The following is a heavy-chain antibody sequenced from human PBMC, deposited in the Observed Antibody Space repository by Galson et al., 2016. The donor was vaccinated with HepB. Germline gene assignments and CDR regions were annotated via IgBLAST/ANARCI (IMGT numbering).Heavy chain of an antibody. CDR3: AIDVQFRFDY. CDR1: GYRFFTYG. CDR2: ISANSGNT. Sequence: SVKVSCKASGYRFFTYGISWVRQAPGQGLEWLGWISANSGNTIYAQKFQDRVTMTRDTSASTVYMDLRSLRSDDTAVYYCAIDVQFRFDYWGQGTLVTVSS. V-gene: IGHV1-18*04. J-gene: IGHJ4*02. D-gene: IGHD4-11*01.